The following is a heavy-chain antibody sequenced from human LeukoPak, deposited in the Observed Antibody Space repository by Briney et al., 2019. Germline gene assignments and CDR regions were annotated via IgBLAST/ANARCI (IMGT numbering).Heavy chain of an antibody. V-gene: IGHV1-2*02. D-gene: IGHD6-19*01. Sequence: ASVKVSCKASGYTFTGYYMHWVRQAPGQGLEWMGWINPSSGDTEYAQKFQGRVTMTRDTSISTAYMELSRLRSDDTAVYYCARDSITLPGIGWDYWGQGTLVTVSS. J-gene: IGHJ4*02. CDR2: INPSSGDT. CDR3: ARDSITLPGIGWDY. CDR1: GYTFTGYY.